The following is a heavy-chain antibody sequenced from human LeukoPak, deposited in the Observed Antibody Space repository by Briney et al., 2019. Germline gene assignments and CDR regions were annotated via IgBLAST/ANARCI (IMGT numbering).Heavy chain of an antibody. Sequence: LSLTCAVCVGSFSVYYWSWIRQPPGKGLEWVSSFSSSSSYIYYADSVKGLFTISRDTAKNSLYLQMNSLRAEDTAVYYCASPSHFDYWGQGTRVAVSP. J-gene: IGHJ4*02. CDR3: ASPSHFDY. CDR1: VGSFSVYY. V-gene: IGHV3-11*06. CDR2: FSSSSSYI.